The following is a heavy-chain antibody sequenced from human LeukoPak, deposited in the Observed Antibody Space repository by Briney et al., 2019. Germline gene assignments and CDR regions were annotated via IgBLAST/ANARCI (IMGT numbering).Heavy chain of an antibody. D-gene: IGHD6-19*01. V-gene: IGHV4-39*01. CDR3: ARIHSSGWYDY. CDR1: GGSISSSSYY. Sequence: PSETLSLTCTVSGGSISSSSYYWGWIRQPPGKGLEWIGSIYYSGSTYYNPSLKSRVTISVDTSKNQFSLKLSSVTAADTAVYYCARIHSSGWYDYWGQGTLVTVSS. J-gene: IGHJ4*02. CDR2: IYYSGST.